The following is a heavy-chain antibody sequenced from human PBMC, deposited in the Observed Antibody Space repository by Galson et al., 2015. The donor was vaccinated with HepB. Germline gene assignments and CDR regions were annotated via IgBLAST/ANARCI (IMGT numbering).Heavy chain of an antibody. Sequence: SLRLSCAASGFTFSNAWMNWVRQAPGKGLEWVGRIKSKVDGETTDYAAPVKGRFTISRDDSESTLYLQMNSLKTEDTAVYYCTPRPPYCSGGRCYFYWGQGTLVTVSS. CDR2: IKSKVDGETT. CDR1: GFTFSNAW. V-gene: IGHV3-15*07. CDR3: TPRPPYCSGGRCYFY. J-gene: IGHJ4*02. D-gene: IGHD2-15*01.